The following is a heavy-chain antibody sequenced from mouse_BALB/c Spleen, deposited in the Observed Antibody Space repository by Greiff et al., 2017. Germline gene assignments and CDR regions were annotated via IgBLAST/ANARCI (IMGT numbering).Heavy chain of an antibody. J-gene: IGHJ4*01. CDR3: ARSGERNYSMDY. V-gene: IGHV14-3*02. CDR2: IDPANGNT. Sequence: EVKLQESGAELVKPGASVKLSCTASGFNIKDTYMHWVKQRPEQGLEWIGRIDPANGNTKYDPKFQGKATITADTSSNTAYLQLSSLTSEDTAVDYCARSGERNYSMDYWGQGTSVTVSS. CDR1: GFNIKDTY.